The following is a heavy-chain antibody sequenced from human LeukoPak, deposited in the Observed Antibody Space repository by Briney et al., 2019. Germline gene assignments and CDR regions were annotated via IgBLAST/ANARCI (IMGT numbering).Heavy chain of an antibody. D-gene: IGHD3-10*01. V-gene: IGHV3-74*01. CDR3: ARVVPPTDYGSGSYFWDPYYFDY. J-gene: IGHJ4*02. CDR2: INSDGSCT. Sequence: PGGSLRLSCAASGFTFSSYWMHWVRQAPGKGLVWVSRINSDGSCTSYADSVKGRFTISRDNSKNTLYLQMNSLRAEDTAVYYCARVVPPTDYGSGSYFWDPYYFDYWGQGTLVTVSS. CDR1: GFTFSSYW.